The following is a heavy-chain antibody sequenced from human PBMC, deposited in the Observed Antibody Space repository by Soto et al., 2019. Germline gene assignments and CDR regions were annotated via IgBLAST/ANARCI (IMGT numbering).Heavy chain of an antibody. CDR1: GGSFSGYY. CDR2: INHSGST. J-gene: IGHJ3*02. CDR3: ARVLLWFGESSLDAFGI. Sequence: SETLSLTCAVYGGSFSGYYWSWIRQPPGKGLEWIGEINHSGSTNYNPSLKSRVTISVDTSKNQFSLKLSSVTAADTAVYYCARVLLWFGESSLDAFGIWGQGTMVTVSS. V-gene: IGHV4-34*01. D-gene: IGHD3-10*01.